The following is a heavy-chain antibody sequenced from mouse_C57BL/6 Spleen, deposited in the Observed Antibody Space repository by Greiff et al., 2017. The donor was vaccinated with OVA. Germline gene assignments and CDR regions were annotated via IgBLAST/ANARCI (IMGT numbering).Heavy chain of an antibody. D-gene: IGHD2-4*01. CDR3: ARYYEYESNYYAMDY. Sequence: QVQLQQSGAELARPGASVKLSCKASGYTFTSYGISWVKQRTGQGLEWIGEIYPGSGNTYYNEKFKGKATLTADKSSRTAYMELRSLTSDDSAVYFCARYYEYESNYYAMDYWGQGTSVTAAS. CDR1: GYTFTSYG. V-gene: IGHV1-81*01. CDR2: IYPGSGNT. J-gene: IGHJ4*01.